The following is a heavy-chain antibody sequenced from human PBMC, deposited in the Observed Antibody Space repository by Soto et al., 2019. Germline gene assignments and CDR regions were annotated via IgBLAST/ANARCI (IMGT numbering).Heavy chain of an antibody. CDR3: ARALDDKAMVTPTTGAFDI. CDR2: IYYSGST. CDR1: GGSISSGGYY. D-gene: IGHD5-18*01. V-gene: IGHV4-31*03. Sequence: TLSLTFTVSGGSISSGGYYGSGIRQHPGKGLEWIGYIYYSGSTYYNPSLKSRVTISVDTSKNQFSLKLSSVTAADTAVYYCARALDDKAMVTPTTGAFDIWGQGTMVTVSS. J-gene: IGHJ3*02.